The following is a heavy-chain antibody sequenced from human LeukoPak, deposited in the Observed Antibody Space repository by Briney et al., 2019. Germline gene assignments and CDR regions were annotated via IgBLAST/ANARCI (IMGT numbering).Heavy chain of an antibody. CDR1: GYTFTSYW. J-gene: IGHJ4*02. V-gene: IGHV5-51*01. CDR2: IYPGDSDI. D-gene: IGHD1-26*01. CDR3: ARPYTGSYFGGGY. Sequence: GESLQISCKGSGYTFTSYWIGWVRQLPGKGLEWMGVIYPGDSDIRYSPSFQGQVTISADKSISTAYLRWSSLKASDTAMYYCARPYTGSYFGGGYWGQGTLVTVSS.